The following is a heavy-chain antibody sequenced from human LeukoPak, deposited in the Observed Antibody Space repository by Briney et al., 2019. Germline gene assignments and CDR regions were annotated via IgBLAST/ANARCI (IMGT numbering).Heavy chain of an antibody. J-gene: IGHJ4*02. CDR3: ARGGIASTFGGVIVPFDY. V-gene: IGHV4-34*01. D-gene: IGHD3-16*02. Sequence: SETLSLTCAVYGGSFSGYYWSWIRQPPRKGLEWIGEINHSGSTNYNPSLKSRVTISVDTSKNQFSLKLSSVTAADTAVYYCARGGIASTFGGVIVPFDYWGQGTLVTVSS. CDR2: INHSGST. CDR1: GGSFSGYY.